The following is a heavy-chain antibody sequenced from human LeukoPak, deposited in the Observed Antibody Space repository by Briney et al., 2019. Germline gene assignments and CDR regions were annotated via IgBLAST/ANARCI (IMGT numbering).Heavy chain of an antibody. CDR3: AREQGIAVAGTFWGDY. CDR2: IIPIFGTA. D-gene: IGHD6-19*01. CDR1: GGTFSSYA. Sequence: SVKVSCKASGGTFSSYAISWVRQAPGQGLEWMGGIIPIFGTANYAQKFQGRVTITADESTSTAYMELSSLRSEDTAVYYCAREQGIAVAGTFWGDYWGQGTLVTVSS. J-gene: IGHJ4*02. V-gene: IGHV1-69*01.